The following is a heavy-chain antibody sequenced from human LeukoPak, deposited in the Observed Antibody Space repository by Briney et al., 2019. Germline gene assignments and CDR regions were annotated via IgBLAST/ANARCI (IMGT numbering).Heavy chain of an antibody. CDR3: AREVIDYGYYFDY. J-gene: IGHJ4*02. CDR2: IWYDGSNK. V-gene: IGHV3-33*01. Sequence: GRSLRLSCAASGFTFSSYGMHWVRQAPGKGLEWVAVIWYDGSNKYYAHSVKGRFTISRDNSKNTLYLQMNSLRAEDTAVYYCAREVIDYGYYFDYWGQGTLDTVSS. CDR1: GFTFSSYG. D-gene: IGHD4-17*01.